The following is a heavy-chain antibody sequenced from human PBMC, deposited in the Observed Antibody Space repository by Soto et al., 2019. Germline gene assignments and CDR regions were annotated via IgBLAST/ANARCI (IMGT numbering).Heavy chain of an antibody. CDR1: GYTFTSYD. CDR2: MNPNSGNT. CDR3: ARGITIFGVAPP. Sequence: QVQLVQSGAEVKKPGASVKVSCKASGYTFTSYDINWVRQATGQGLEWMGWMNPNSGNTGYAQKCQGGVTRTRNTSISTAYMGLSGLRSQDTAVYYCARGITIFGVAPPWGQGTLVTVSS. V-gene: IGHV1-8*01. D-gene: IGHD3-3*01. J-gene: IGHJ5*02.